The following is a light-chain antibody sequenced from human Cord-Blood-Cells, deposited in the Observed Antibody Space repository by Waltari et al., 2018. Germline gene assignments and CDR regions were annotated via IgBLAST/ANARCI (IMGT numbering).Light chain of an antibody. Sequence: DIQMTQSPSSLSASVGDRVTITCRASQSISSYLNWYQQKPGKAPKLLIYSASSLQSGVPSRFSGSGSGTDFTLTISSLRPEDFATYYCQQSYSTPLYSFGQGTKVEIK. V-gene: IGKV1-39*01. CDR3: QQSYSTPLYS. J-gene: IGKJ2*03. CDR2: SAS. CDR1: QSISSY.